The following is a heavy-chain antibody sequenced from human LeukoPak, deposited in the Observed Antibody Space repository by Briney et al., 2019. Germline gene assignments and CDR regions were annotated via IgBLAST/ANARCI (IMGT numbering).Heavy chain of an antibody. Sequence: VGSLRLSCAASGFTFSNYAMSWVRQAPGKGLEWVSSISESGDSTFYTDSVKGRFTISRDNSKNTLFLQMTSLRAGDTALYYCAKSGNGWGYWGQGTLVTVSS. J-gene: IGHJ4*02. D-gene: IGHD6-19*01. CDR3: AKSGNGWGY. V-gene: IGHV3-23*01. CDR1: GFTFSNYA. CDR2: ISESGDST.